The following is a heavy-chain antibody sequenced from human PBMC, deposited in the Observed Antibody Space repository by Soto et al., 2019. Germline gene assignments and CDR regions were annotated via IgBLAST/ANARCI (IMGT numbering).Heavy chain of an antibody. CDR2: IYYSGTT. CDR3: ARRKHGDSSGWGEFDY. D-gene: IGHD6-19*01. J-gene: IGHJ4*02. Sequence: QLQLQESGPGLVKPSETLSLTCTVSNGSISSINYHWGWIRQAPGKGLECIGSIYYSGTTYYNPSLKSRVTISVETSKNQFSLKLSSVTAADTAVYYCARRKHGDSSGWGEFDYWGQGTLVTVSS. CDR1: NGSISSINYH. V-gene: IGHV4-39*01.